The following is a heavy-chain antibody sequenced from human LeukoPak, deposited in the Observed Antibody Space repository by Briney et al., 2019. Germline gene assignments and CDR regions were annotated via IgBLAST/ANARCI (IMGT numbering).Heavy chain of an antibody. V-gene: IGHV3-23*01. J-gene: IGHJ4*02. D-gene: IGHD7-27*01. CDR2: ISGSGGST. CDR3: AKGIDVGKDYYFDY. CDR1: GFTFSNYA. Sequence: GGSLRLSCAASGFTFSNYAMSWVRQAPGKGLEWVSTISGSGGSTYYADSVKGRFTISRDNSKNTLYVQMNSLRAEDTAVYYCAKGIDVGKDYYFDYWGQGTLVTVSS.